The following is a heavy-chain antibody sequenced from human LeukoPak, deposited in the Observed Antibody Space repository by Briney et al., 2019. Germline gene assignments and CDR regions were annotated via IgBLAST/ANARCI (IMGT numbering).Heavy chain of an antibody. J-gene: IGHJ4*02. CDR2: IYSGGST. CDR3: ARAYSSSWYDYFDY. D-gene: IGHD6-13*01. Sequence: GGSLRLSCAASGFTFSDYYMSWVRQAPGKGLEWVSVIYSGGSTYYADSVKGRFTISRDNSKNTLYLQMNSLRAEDTAVYYCARAYSSSWYDYFDYWGQGTLVTVSS. CDR1: GFTFSDYY. V-gene: IGHV3-53*01.